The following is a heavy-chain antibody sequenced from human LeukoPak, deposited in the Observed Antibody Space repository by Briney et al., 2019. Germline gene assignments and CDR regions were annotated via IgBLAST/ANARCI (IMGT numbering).Heavy chain of an antibody. D-gene: IGHD3-10*01. V-gene: IGHV4-61*02. J-gene: IGHJ4*02. Sequence: SETLSLTCTVSGGSTSSGSYYWSWIRQPAGKGLEWIGRIYTSGSTNYNPSLKSRVTISVDTSKNQFSLKLSSVTAADTAVYYCARDLGRYYAMGYWGQGTLVTVSS. CDR2: IYTSGST. CDR1: GGSTSSGSYY. CDR3: ARDLGRYYAMGY.